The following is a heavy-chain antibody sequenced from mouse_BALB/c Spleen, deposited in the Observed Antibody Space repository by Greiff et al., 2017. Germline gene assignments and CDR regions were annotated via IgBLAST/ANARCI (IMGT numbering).Heavy chain of an antibody. CDR1: GFTFSSYA. J-gene: IGHJ2*01. CDR3: ARHPESYYGSSYDYFDY. D-gene: IGHD1-1*01. Sequence: DVQLVESGGGLVKPGGSLKLSCAASGFTFSSYAMSWVRQTPEKRLEWVATISSGGSYTYYPDSVKGRFTISRDNAKNTLYLQMSSLRSEDTAMYYCARHPESYYGSSYDYFDYWGQGTTLTVSS. V-gene: IGHV5-9-3*01. CDR2: ISSGGSYT.